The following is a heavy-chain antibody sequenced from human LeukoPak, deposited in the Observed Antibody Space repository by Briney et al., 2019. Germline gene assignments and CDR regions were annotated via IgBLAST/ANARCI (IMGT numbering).Heavy chain of an antibody. D-gene: IGHD1-7*01. J-gene: IGHJ6*03. CDR2: INPSGGST. CDR3: ARETGTTSVDYYRDV. V-gene: IGHV1-46*01. CDR1: GYTFTSYY. Sequence: ASVKVSCKASGYTFTSYYMHWVRQAPGQGLEWMGMINPSGGSTSYAQKFQGRVTMTRDTSTSTVYMELSSLRSEDTAVYYCARETGTTSVDYYRDVWGKGTTVTVSS.